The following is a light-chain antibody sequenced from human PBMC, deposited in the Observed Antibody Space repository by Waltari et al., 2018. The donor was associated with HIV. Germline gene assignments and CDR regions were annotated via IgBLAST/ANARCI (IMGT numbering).Light chain of an antibody. CDR3: GTWENGRSAGGV. J-gene: IGLJ1*01. V-gene: IGLV1-51*01. CDR1: SSNIGNNY. CDR2: DNK. Sequence: QSVLTQPPSVSAAPGQKVTISCSGISSNIGNNYVSWYQQLPGTAPKLLIYDNKKRLAGIPGRVPGSKAGTSATLGSTGRQTGDEADEYCGTWENGRSAGGVFGTGTKVTVL.